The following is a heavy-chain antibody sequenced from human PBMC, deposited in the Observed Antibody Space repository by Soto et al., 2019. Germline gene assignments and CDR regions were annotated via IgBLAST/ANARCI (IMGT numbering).Heavy chain of an antibody. J-gene: IGHJ4*02. D-gene: IGHD3-10*01. CDR3: ARTPSMVRGVPFFDY. V-gene: IGHV3-66*01. CDR1: GFTVSSNY. Sequence: EVQLVESGGGLVQPGGSLRLSCAASGFTVSSNYMSWVRQAPGKGLEWVSVIYSGGSTYYADSVQGRFTISRDNSKNTLYLQMNSLRAEDTAVYYCARTPSMVRGVPFFDYWGQGTLVTVSS. CDR2: IYSGGST.